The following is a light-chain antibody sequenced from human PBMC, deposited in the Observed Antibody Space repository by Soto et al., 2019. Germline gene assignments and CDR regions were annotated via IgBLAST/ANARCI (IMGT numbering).Light chain of an antibody. V-gene: IGKV4-1*01. J-gene: IGKJ5*01. CDR2: WAS. Sequence: DIVMTQSADSLAVSLGERATINCKSSQTVLYSANNKNYLAWYQQKPGQPPKVLIYWASTRESGVSDRYSGSGSGTDFTLTISNLQAEDVAVYYCQQFYSTPITFGQGTRLEMK. CDR3: QQFYSTPIT. CDR1: QTVLYSANNKNY.